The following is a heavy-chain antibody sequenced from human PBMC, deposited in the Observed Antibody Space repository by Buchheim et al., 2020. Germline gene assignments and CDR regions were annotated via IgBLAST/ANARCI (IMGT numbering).Heavy chain of an antibody. CDR2: IYPHDSDT. J-gene: IGHJ6*02. CDR3: AREPWDVYSDHYGMDV. CDR1: GYSFTSYW. V-gene: IGHV5-51*01. D-gene: IGHD1-26*01. Sequence: EVQLVQSGAEVKKPGESLKISCKGSGYSFTSYWIGWVRQMRGKGLEWMGIIYPHDSDTRYSPSFQGQVTISADKSSSIVYLQWSSLKASDTAIYYCAREPWDVYSDHYGMDVWGQGTT.